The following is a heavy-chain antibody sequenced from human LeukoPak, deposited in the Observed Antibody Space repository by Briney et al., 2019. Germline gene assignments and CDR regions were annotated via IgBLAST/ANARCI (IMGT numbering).Heavy chain of an antibody. CDR1: GVTLSNYA. CDR2: ISSSGSGGNT. CDR3: AKGCSSFTCNFNY. D-gene: IGHD6-13*01. Sequence: GGSLRLSCVASGVTLSNYAMSWARQAPGKGLEWVSGISSSGSGGNTYYADSVKGRFTISRDNAKNSLYLQMNSLRVEDTAVYYCAKGCSSFTCNFNYWGQGTLVTVSS. V-gene: IGHV3-23*01. J-gene: IGHJ4*02.